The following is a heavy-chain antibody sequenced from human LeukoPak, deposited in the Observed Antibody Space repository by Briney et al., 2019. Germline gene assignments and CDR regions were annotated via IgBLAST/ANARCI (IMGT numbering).Heavy chain of an antibody. CDR3: ERDDRDTAMAPSDY. Sequence: ASVKVSCKASGYTFTSYGISWVRQAPGQGLEWMGRISAYNGNTNYAQKLQGRVTMTTDTSTNTAYMELRSLSSDDTAVYYCERDDRDTAMAPSDYWGQGTLVTVSS. CDR1: GYTFTSYG. CDR2: ISAYNGNT. D-gene: IGHD5-18*01. V-gene: IGHV1-18*01. J-gene: IGHJ4*02.